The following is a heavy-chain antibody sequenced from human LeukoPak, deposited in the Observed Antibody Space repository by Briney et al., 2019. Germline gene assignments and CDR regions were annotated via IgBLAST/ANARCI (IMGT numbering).Heavy chain of an antibody. V-gene: IGHV3-21*01. CDR3: ARDRGEWEVLPLDH. CDR1: GFTFSYYG. J-gene: IGHJ4*02. CDR2: ISVSSTYI. Sequence: GGSLRLSCVASGFTFSYYGMHWVRQAPGKGLEWVSSISVSSTYIYYADSVKGRFTISRDNAKNSLHLQMNSLRAEDTAVYYCARDRGEWEVLPLDHWGQGTLVTVSS. D-gene: IGHD1-26*01.